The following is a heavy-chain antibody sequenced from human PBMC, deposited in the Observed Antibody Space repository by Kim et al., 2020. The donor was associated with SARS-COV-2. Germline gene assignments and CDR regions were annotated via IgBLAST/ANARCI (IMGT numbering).Heavy chain of an antibody. Sequence: GESLKISCKGSGYSFTSYWIGWVRQMPGKGLEWMGIIYPGDSDTRYSPSFQGQVTISADKSISTAYLQWSSLKASDTAMYYCARHHEEGLSNYDFWSGYTNWFDPWGQGTLVTVSS. CDR2: IYPGDSDT. CDR3: ARHHEEGLSNYDFWSGYTNWFDP. CDR1: GYSFTSYW. D-gene: IGHD3-3*01. V-gene: IGHV5-51*01. J-gene: IGHJ5*02.